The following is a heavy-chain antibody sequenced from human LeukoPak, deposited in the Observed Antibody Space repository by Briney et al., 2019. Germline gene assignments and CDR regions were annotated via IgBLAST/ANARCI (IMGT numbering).Heavy chain of an antibody. Sequence: SETLSLTCTVSGGSISSYYWGWIRQPPGKGLEWIGSIYYSGSTYYNPSLKSRVTISVDTSKNQFSLKLSSVTAADTAVYYCARLSMNYDILTGYSRLFDIWGQGTMVTVSS. D-gene: IGHD3-9*01. J-gene: IGHJ3*02. V-gene: IGHV4-39*01. CDR1: GGSISSYY. CDR2: IYYSGST. CDR3: ARLSMNYDILTGYSRLFDI.